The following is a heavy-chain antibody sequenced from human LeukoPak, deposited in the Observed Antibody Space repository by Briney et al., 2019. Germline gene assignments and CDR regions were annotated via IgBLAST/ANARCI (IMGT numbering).Heavy chain of an antibody. CDR2: INPSGGST. J-gene: IGHJ4*02. D-gene: IGHD3-22*01. CDR1: GYTFNSYY. Sequence: GAPVEVSCKASGYTFNSYYMHWVRQAPGQGLEWMGIINPSGGSTSYAQKFQGRVTMTRDTSTSTVYMELSSLRSEDTAVYYCARDPMIVVVTQGYYFDYWGQGTLVTVSS. V-gene: IGHV1-46*02. CDR3: ARDPMIVVVTQGYYFDY.